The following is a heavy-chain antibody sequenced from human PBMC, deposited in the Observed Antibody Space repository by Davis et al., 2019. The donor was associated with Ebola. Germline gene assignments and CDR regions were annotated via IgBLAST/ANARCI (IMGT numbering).Heavy chain of an antibody. V-gene: IGHV3-21*01. D-gene: IGHD6-13*01. CDR2: ISSSSSYI. CDR1: GFTFSSYS. Sequence: PGGSLRLSCAASGFTFSSYSMNWVRQAPGKGLEWVSSISSSSSYIYYADSVKGRFTISRDNAKNSLYLQMNSLRAEDTAVYYCASVYSSWFPRDPEAEYFQHWGQGTLVTVSS. CDR3: ASVYSSWFPRDPEAEYFQH. J-gene: IGHJ1*01.